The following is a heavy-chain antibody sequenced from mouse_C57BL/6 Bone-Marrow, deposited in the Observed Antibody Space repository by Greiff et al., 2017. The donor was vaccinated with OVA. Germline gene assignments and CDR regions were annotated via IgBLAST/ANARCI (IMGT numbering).Heavy chain of an antibody. Sequence: VHVKQSGAELVKPGASVKLSCKASGYTFTSYWMHWVKQRPGQGLEWIGMIHPNSGSTNYNEKFKSKATLTVDKSSSTAYMQLSSLTSEDSAVYYCARGYYGSSPYFDYWGQGTTLTVSS. V-gene: IGHV1-64*01. CDR1: GYTFTSYW. CDR2: IHPNSGST. D-gene: IGHD1-1*01. J-gene: IGHJ2*01. CDR3: ARGYYGSSPYFDY.